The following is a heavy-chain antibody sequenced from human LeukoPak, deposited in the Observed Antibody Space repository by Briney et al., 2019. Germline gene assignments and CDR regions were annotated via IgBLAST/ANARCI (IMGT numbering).Heavy chain of an antibody. D-gene: IGHD3-10*01. V-gene: IGHV5-10-1*01. J-gene: IGHJ5*02. CDR2: IDPSDSYT. Sequence: PGESLRISCKGSGYSFTSYWISWVRQMPGKGLEWMGRIDPSDSYTNYSPSFQGHVTISADKSISTAYLQWSSLKASDTAMHYCARAGSGKKDNNWFDPWGQGTLVTVSS. CDR1: GYSFTSYW. CDR3: ARAGSGKKDNNWFDP.